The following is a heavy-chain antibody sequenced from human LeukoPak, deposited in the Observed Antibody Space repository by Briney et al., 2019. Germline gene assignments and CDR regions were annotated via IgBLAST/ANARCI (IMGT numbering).Heavy chain of an antibody. CDR1: GFTFSRHG. J-gene: IGHJ4*02. Sequence: GGSLRLSCVASGFTFSRHGMNWVRQAPGKGLEWVSGISPSGDIKYYVDSVKGRFTVSRDNSKNTLHLQINSLRAEDTAVYYCATLPNYSYGHPYYFDYWGQGTLVTVSS. CDR2: ISPSGDIK. V-gene: IGHV3-23*01. CDR3: ATLPNYSYGHPYYFDY. D-gene: IGHD5-18*01.